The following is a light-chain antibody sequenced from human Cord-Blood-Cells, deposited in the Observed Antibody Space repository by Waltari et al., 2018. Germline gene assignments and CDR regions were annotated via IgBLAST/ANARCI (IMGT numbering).Light chain of an antibody. J-gene: IGLJ3*02. CDR3: SSYTSSSTWV. CDR2: DVS. V-gene: IGLV2-14*01. CDR1: SSDVGGYNY. Sequence: QSALTQPASVSGSPGQSITISCTGTSSDVGGYNYVSWYQQHPGNAPKLMIYDVSKRPSGFSNRFSGSKSGNTASLTISGLQAEDGADYYCSSYTSSSTWVFGGGTKLTVL.